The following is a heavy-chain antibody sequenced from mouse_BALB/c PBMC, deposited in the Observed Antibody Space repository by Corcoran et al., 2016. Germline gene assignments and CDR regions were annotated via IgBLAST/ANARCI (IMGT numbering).Heavy chain of an antibody. V-gene: IGHV1-18*01. CDR3: AREVNWAYFDY. CDR2: INPYNGGT. CDR1: GSSFTGYT. Sequence: EVQLQQSGPELVHSGASMKISCKAAGSSFTGYTMNWVKQSHGKNLEWIGLINPYNGGTSYNQKFKGKATLTVDKSSSTAYMELLSLTSEDSAVYYCAREVNWAYFDYWGQGTTLTVSS. D-gene: IGHD4-1*01. J-gene: IGHJ2*01.